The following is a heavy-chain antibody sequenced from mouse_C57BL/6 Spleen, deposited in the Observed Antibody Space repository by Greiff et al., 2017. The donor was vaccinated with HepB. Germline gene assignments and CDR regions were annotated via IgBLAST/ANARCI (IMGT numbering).Heavy chain of an antibody. Sequence: QVQLQQPGTELVKPGASVKLSCKASGYTFTSYWMHWVKQRPGQGLEWIGNINPSNGGTNYNEKFKSKATLTVDKSSSTAYMQISSLTSEDSAVYDCARRRGDDDGYFDVLGTGTTVTVSS. D-gene: IGHD2-4*01. J-gene: IGHJ1*03. V-gene: IGHV1-53*01. CDR3: ARRRGDDDGYFDV. CDR2: INPSNGGT. CDR1: GYTFTSYW.